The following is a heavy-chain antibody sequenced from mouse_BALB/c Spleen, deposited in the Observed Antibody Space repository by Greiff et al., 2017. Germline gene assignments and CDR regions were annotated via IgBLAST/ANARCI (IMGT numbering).Heavy chain of an antibody. J-gene: IGHJ2*01. CDR1: GFTFSSYG. CDR3: ARHDDGYYVSSFDY. D-gene: IGHD2-3*01. CDR2: ISSGGSYT. Sequence: VQLKESGGDLVKPGGSLKLSCAASGFTFSSYGMSWVRQTPDKRLEWVATISSGGSYTYYPDSVKGRFTISRDNAKNTLYLQMSSLKSEDTAMYYCARHDDGYYVSSFDYWGQGTTLTVSS. V-gene: IGHV5-6*01.